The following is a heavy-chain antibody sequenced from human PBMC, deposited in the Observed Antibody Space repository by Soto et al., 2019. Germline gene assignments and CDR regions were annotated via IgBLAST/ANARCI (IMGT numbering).Heavy chain of an antibody. CDR2: IDSDGSST. CDR3: ARGRPYGMDV. J-gene: IGHJ6*01. Sequence: GGSLRVSCAASVFTFGIYWMNWVRQAPGKGLVWVSRIDSDGSSTTYADSVKGRFTTSRDNAKKTLYLQMSSLRVEDTAVYYCARGRPYGMDVWGQGTTVTVSS. V-gene: IGHV3-74*01. CDR1: VFTFGIYW.